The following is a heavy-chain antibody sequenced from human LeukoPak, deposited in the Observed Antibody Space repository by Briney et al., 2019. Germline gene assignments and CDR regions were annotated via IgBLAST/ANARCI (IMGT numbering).Heavy chain of an antibody. CDR2: INPNSGGT. J-gene: IGHJ4*02. CDR3: ARVHYYGDYSNDY. V-gene: IGHV1-2*02. Sequence: ASVKVSCKASGYTFTVYYIHWVRQAPGQGLEWMGWINPNSGGTNYAQKFQGRVTMTRDTSISTAYMELSRLRSDDTAMYYCARVHYYGDYSNDYWGQGTLVTVSS. D-gene: IGHD4-17*01. CDR1: GYTFTVYY.